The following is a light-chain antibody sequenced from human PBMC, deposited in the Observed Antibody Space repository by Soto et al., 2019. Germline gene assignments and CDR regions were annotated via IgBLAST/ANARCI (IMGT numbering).Light chain of an antibody. CDR1: QSVSSN. V-gene: IGKV3-15*01. J-gene: IGKJ2*01. Sequence: EIVMTQSPATLSVSPGERATLSCSASQSVSSNLAWYQQKPGQAPRLLIYGASTRATGIPARFSGSGSGTEFTLTIRSLQSEDFAVYYCQQYNSGPPYTFGQRTKLEIK. CDR3: QQYNSGPPYT. CDR2: GAS.